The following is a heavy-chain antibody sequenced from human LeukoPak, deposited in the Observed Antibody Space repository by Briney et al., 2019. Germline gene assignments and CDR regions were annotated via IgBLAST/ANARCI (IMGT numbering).Heavy chain of an antibody. J-gene: IGHJ4*02. CDR1: GYTFTSYA. CDR3: AREGNWNYYFDY. D-gene: IGHD1-7*01. V-gene: IGHV1-3*01. CDR2: INAGNGNT. Sequence: ASVKVSCKASGYTFTSYAMHWVRQAPGRRLGWMGWINAGNGNTKYSQKFQGRVTITRDTSASTAYMELSSLRSEDTAVYYCAREGNWNYYFDYWGQGTLVTVSS.